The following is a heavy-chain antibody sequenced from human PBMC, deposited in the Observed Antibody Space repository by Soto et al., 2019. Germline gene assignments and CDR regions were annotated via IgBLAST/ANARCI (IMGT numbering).Heavy chain of an antibody. J-gene: IGHJ6*02. CDR2: IYYSGST. CDR3: ARDYGDYIGDYDYGMDV. D-gene: IGHD4-17*01. V-gene: IGHV4-59*12. CDR1: GGSISSYY. Sequence: QVQLQESGPGLVKPSETLSLTCTVSGGSISSYYWSWIRQPPGKGLEWIGYIYYSGSTNYNPSLKGRVTISVDTSKNQFPLKLSTVTAAETAVYYCARDYGDYIGDYDYGMDVWGQGTTVTVSS.